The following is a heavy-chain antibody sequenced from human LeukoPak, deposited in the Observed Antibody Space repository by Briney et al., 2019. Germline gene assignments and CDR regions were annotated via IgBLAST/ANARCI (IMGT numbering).Heavy chain of an antibody. Sequence: HPGGSLRLSCAASGFTFNNYATYWVRQAPGKGLEWVSGIFGSGGSAHYADSVKGRFTISRDNSKNTVYLQLDSLRVEDTAVYYCGKTTVGYSSGRYPGWPVDYWGQGTLVTVSS. CDR2: IFGSGGSA. D-gene: IGHD2-15*01. CDR1: GFTFNNYA. J-gene: IGHJ4*02. CDR3: GKTTVGYSSGRYPGWPVDY. V-gene: IGHV3-23*01.